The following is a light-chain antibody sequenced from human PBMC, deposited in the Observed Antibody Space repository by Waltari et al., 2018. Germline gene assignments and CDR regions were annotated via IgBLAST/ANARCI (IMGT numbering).Light chain of an antibody. CDR3: SSYTGSSTLWV. CDR1: SSDIGTYNF. V-gene: IGLV2-14*03. CDR2: DVS. Sequence: QSALTQPASVSGSPGQSITISCTGTSSDIGTYNFVSWYQQHPGKAPKLMIYDVSYRPSGVSNRFSGSKSGNTASLTISGLKAEDEADYYCSSYTGSSTLWVFGGGTKLSVL. J-gene: IGLJ3*02.